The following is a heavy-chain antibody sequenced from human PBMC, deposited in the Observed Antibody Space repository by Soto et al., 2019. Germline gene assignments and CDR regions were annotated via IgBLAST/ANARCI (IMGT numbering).Heavy chain of an antibody. D-gene: IGHD1-1*01. Sequence: QVQLVQSGAEVKKPGSSVRVSCKASGDSFSKYTVNWVRQAPRQGLEWVGGVIPRFGTTNFAPTLQGRVTITADQSMNTVYMGLRSLRSEDTALYYCARGRGLYNSGRSQLDAWGQGTLVTVSS. J-gene: IGHJ5*02. CDR3: ARGRGLYNSGRSQLDA. CDR2: VIPRFGTT. CDR1: GDSFSKYT. V-gene: IGHV1-69*01.